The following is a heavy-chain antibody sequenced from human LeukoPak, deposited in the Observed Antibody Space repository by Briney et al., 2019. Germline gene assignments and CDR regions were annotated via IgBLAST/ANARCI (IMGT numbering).Heavy chain of an antibody. J-gene: IGHJ4*02. CDR2: ISNSSSYI. D-gene: IGHD1-26*01. CDR3: ARASGSYFFFDS. V-gene: IGHV3-21*01. Sequence: PGGSLRLSCAASGFTFSSYSMNWVRQAPGMGLEWVSSISNSSSYIYYADSVKGRFTISRDNAKNSLYLQMNSLRAEDTAVYYCARASGSYFFFDSWGQGTLVTVSS. CDR1: GFTFSSYS.